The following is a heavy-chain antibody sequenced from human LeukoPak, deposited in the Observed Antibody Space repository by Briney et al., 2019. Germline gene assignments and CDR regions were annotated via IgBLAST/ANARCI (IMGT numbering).Heavy chain of an antibody. J-gene: IGHJ4*02. CDR2: IIPILGIA. CDR1: GGTFSSFA. CDR3: ARGLRGYSYGSPPNPFDY. V-gene: IGHV1-69*04. D-gene: IGHD5-18*01. Sequence: ASVKVSCKASGGTFSSFAISWVRQAPGQGLEWMGRIIPILGIANYAQKFQGRVTITADKSTSTAYMELSSLRSEDTAVYYCARGLRGYSYGSPPNPFDYWGQGTLVTVSS.